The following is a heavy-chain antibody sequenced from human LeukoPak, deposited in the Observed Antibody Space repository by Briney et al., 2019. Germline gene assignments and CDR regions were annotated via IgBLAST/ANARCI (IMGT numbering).Heavy chain of an antibody. D-gene: IGHD2-15*01. J-gene: IGHJ3*02. CDR1: GFTFSSYG. CDR3: ARVSPSPGYSLTSFDI. Sequence: PGGSLRLSCAASGFTFSSYGMSWVRQAPGKGLNWVSVIYRAGPTYYADSVKGRFTISRDNSKNTLYLQMNSLRVEDTAVYYCARVSPSPGYSLTSFDIWGQGTMVTVS. V-gene: IGHV3-53*01. CDR2: IYRAGPT.